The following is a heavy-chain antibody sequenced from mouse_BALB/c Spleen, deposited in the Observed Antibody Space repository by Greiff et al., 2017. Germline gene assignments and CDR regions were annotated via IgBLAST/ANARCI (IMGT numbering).Heavy chain of an antibody. CDR2: ISYSGST. Sequence: DVKLQESGPGLVKPSQSLSLTCTVTGYSITSDYAWNWIRQFPGNKLEWMGYISYSGSTSYNPSLKSRISITRDTSKNQFFLQLNSVTTEDTATYYCARREYDEGYFDYWGQGTTLTVSS. CDR1: GYSITSDYA. CDR3: ARREYDEGYFDY. V-gene: IGHV3-2*02. J-gene: IGHJ2*01. D-gene: IGHD2-14*01.